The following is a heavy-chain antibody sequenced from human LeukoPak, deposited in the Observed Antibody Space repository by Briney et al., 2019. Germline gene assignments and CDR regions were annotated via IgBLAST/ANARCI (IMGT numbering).Heavy chain of an antibody. CDR1: GFTFSNYW. Sequence: GGSLRLSCAASGFTFSNYWMHWVRQAPGKGLEWVSLISWDGGTTYYADSVKGRFTISRDNSKNSLYLQMNSLRTEDTALYYCAKGYSSNWYGAGDYWGQGTLVTVSS. J-gene: IGHJ4*02. CDR2: ISWDGGTT. V-gene: IGHV3-43*01. CDR3: AKGYSSNWYGAGDY. D-gene: IGHD6-13*01.